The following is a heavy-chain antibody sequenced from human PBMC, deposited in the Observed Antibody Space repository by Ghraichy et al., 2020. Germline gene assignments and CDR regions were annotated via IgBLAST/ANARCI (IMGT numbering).Heavy chain of an antibody. D-gene: IGHD4-17*01. V-gene: IGHV4-34*01. Sequence: SETLSLTCVLYGGSFSPYYWSWFRQPPGRGLEWIGEINHSGHTNYNPSLKSRVTISVDTSKNQFSLRLTSVNAADTAVYYCARSEGSYGDYSVADYWGQGTLVTVSS. CDR3: ARSEGSYGDYSVADY. CDR2: INHSGHT. CDR1: GGSFSPYY. J-gene: IGHJ4*02.